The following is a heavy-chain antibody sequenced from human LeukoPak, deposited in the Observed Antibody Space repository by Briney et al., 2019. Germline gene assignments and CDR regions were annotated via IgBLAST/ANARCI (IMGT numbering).Heavy chain of an antibody. CDR3: AKDDDSSGYYYRTFDY. CDR2: ISGSGGST. Sequence: GGSLRLSCAASGFTFSSYAMSWVRQAPGKGLEWISAISGSGGSTYYADSVKGRFTISRDNSKNTLYLQMNSLRAEDTAVYYCAKDDDSSGYYYRTFDYWGQGTLVTVSS. CDR1: GFTFSSYA. J-gene: IGHJ4*02. V-gene: IGHV3-23*01. D-gene: IGHD3-22*01.